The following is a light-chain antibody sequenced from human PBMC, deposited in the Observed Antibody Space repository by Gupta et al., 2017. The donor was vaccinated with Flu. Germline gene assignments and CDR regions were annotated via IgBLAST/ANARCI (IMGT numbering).Light chain of an antibody. Sequence: SITISCTGTSIDVGSNIRVSWYQHHPGKAPKLMIYEGSKRPSGVSNRFSGSKSGNTASLTISGLQAEDEADYYCCSCAGFATYVFGPGTKVTVL. CDR2: EGS. V-gene: IGLV2-23*01. CDR3: CSCAGFATYV. J-gene: IGLJ1*01. CDR1: SIDVGSNIR.